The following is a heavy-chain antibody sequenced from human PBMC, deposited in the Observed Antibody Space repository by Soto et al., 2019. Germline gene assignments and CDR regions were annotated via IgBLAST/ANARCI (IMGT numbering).Heavy chain of an antibody. Sequence: GGSLRLSCVASGFIFNNHAVTWVRQAPGKGLEWISAITGSGGGTDYADSVKGRFTISRDNSRNTLYLQMNSLRAEDTAIYYCAQRSATSSGWFDNWGQGTLVTVSS. CDR3: AQRSATSSGWFDN. CDR2: ITGSGGGT. CDR1: GFIFNNHA. D-gene: IGHD6-19*01. J-gene: IGHJ4*02. V-gene: IGHV3-23*01.